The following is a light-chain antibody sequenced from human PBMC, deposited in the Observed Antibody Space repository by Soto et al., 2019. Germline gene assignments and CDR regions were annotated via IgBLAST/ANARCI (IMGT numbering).Light chain of an antibody. J-gene: IGKJ1*01. CDR2: AAS. Sequence: EVVLTQSPGTVSLSPGERVTLSCRASQSVISNYLAWYQQRTGQAPRLLIYAASSRATGIPDRFSGSGSGTDFTLSISSLEPEDFAVYYCQQYGSSLTWTFGQGTKVEIK. V-gene: IGKV3-20*01. CDR3: QQYGSSLTWT. CDR1: QSVISNY.